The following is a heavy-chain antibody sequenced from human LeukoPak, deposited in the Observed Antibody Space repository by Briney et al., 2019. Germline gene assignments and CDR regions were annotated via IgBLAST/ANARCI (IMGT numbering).Heavy chain of an antibody. CDR2: IRYDGSNK. D-gene: IGHD6-6*01. CDR1: GFTFSSYG. CDR3: AKEVEYSSSPNDY. V-gene: IGHV3-30*02. J-gene: IGHJ4*02. Sequence: PGGSLRLSCAASGFTFSSYGMHWVRQAPGKGLEWVAFIRYDGSNKYYADSVKGRFTISRDNSKNTLYLQMNSLRAEDTAVYYCAKEVEYSSSPNDYWGQGTLVTVSS.